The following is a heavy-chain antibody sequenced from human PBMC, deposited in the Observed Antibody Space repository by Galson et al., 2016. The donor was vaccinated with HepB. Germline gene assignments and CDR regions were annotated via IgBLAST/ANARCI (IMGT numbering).Heavy chain of an antibody. V-gene: IGHV5-51*01. CDR2: IYPGDSDI. CDR3: ARRTIDNLLFAFDV. J-gene: IGHJ3*01. CDR1: GYIFDNYW. Sequence: QSGAEVKKPGESLKISRKGSGYIFDNYWIGWVRQRPGTGLEWLGIIYPGDSDIRYNPSFQGQVTISVDKSNSIAYLQWSSLKASDTALYYCARRTIDNLLFAFDVGGQGTMVTVSS. D-gene: IGHD3-10*01.